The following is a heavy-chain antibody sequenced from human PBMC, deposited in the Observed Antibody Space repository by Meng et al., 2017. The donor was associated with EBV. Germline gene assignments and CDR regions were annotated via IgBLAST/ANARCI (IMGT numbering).Heavy chain of an antibody. CDR3: ARRSLDYYDSSGFDY. V-gene: IGHV4-4*02. J-gene: IGHJ4*02. Sequence: QLELLVSGEGLDTPSGTLPLTCAVSGGSISSSNWWSWVRQPPGKGLEWIGEIYHSGSTNYNPSLKSRVTISVDKSKNQFSLKLSSVTAADTAVYYCARRSLDYYDSSGFDYWGQGTLVTVSS. CDR2: IYHSGST. D-gene: IGHD3-22*01. CDR1: GGSISSSNW.